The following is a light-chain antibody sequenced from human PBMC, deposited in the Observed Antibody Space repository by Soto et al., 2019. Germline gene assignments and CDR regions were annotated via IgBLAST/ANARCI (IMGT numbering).Light chain of an antibody. Sequence: QSVLTQPASVSGSPGQSITISCTGTSSDVGGYNYVSWYQQHPGNAPKLMIYEVSNRPSGVSNRFSGSKSGNTASLTISGLQAEDEADYYCSSYISSSIDYVFGTGTKLTVL. CDR2: EVS. V-gene: IGLV2-14*01. CDR3: SSYISSSIDYV. CDR1: SSDVGGYNY. J-gene: IGLJ1*01.